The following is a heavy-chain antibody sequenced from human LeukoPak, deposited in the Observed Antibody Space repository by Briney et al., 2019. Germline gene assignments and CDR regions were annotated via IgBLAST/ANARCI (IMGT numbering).Heavy chain of an antibody. J-gene: IGHJ3*02. CDR2: INHSGST. CDR3: AGSAMNRSGWYAAFDI. V-gene: IGHV4-34*01. Sequence: SETLSLTCAVYGGSFSGYYWSWIRQPPGKGLEWIGEINHSGSTNYNPSLKSRVTISVDTSKNQFSLKLSSVTAADTAVYYCAGSAMNRSGWYAAFDIWGQGTMVTVSS. D-gene: IGHD6-19*01. CDR1: GGSFSGYY.